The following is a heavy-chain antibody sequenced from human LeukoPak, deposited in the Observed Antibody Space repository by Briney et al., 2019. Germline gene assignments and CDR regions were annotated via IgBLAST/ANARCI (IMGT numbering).Heavy chain of an antibody. D-gene: IGHD3-10*01. J-gene: IGHJ4*02. CDR1: GYSFTSYW. V-gene: IGHV5-51*01. CDR2: IYPGDSDT. CDR3: ARRLGGSGSYYQIDY. Sequence: GESLKISCKGSGYSFTSYWIGWVRQLPGKGLEWMGIIYPGDSDTRYSPSFQGQVTISADKSISTAYLQWSSLKASDTAMYYCARRLGGSGSYYQIDYWGQGTLVTVSS.